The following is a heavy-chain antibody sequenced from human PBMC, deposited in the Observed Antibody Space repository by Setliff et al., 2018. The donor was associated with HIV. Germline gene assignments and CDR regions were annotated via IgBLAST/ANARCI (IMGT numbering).Heavy chain of an antibody. D-gene: IGHD3-22*01. V-gene: IGHV4-59*01. CDR1: GCSISSDY. J-gene: IGHJ6*02. Sequence: SETLSLTCTVSGCSISSDYWSWIRQPPGKGLEWSGYNYYSGSTNYNPPLKSRVTITVATSKNQFSVKQYSVTTADAAVYYCARSRTSSGYYGVMRYGMDVWGQGTTVTVSS. CDR3: ARSRTSSGYYGVMRYGMDV. CDR2: NYYSGST.